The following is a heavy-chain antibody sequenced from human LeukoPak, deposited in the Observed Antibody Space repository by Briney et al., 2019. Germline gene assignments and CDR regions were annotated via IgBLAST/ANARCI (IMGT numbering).Heavy chain of an antibody. V-gene: IGHV4-30-2*01. CDR2: IYHRGST. J-gene: IGHJ4*02. CDR3: ARYLELNYFDY. CDR1: GGPISSGGYA. Sequence: SETLSLTCAVSGGPISSGGYAWSWIRQPPGKGREGIGYIYHRGSTYYNPSLKSRVTMSVDRSKHHFSLKLSSVTAAHTAVYYCARYLELNYFDYWGQGTLVTVSS.